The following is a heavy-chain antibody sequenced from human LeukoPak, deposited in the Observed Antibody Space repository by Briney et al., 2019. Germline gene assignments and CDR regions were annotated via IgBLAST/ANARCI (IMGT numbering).Heavy chain of an antibody. J-gene: IGHJ6*02. CDR1: GYSFTSYW. CDR3: TRQSTIFGVVMPMDV. CDR2: IYPGDSDT. D-gene: IGHD3-3*01. Sequence: GESLKISCKGSGYSFTSYWIGWVRQMPGKGLEWMGIIYPGDSDTRYSPSFQGQVTISADKSISTAYLQWSSLKASDTAMYYCTRQSTIFGVVMPMDVWGQGTTVTVSS. V-gene: IGHV5-51*01.